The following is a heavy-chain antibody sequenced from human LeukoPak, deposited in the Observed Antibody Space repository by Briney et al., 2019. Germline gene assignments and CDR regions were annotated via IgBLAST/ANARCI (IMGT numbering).Heavy chain of an antibody. CDR2: INHSGST. CDR1: GGSFSGYY. CDR3: ARGIRKLTHFDY. J-gene: IGHJ4*02. Sequence: SETLSLTCAVYGGSFSGYYWSWIRQPPGKGLEWIGEINHSGSTNYNPSLKSRVTISVDTSKNQFSLKLSSVTAADTAVYYCARGIRKLTHFDYWGQGTLVTVSS. D-gene: IGHD4/OR15-4a*01. V-gene: IGHV4-34*01.